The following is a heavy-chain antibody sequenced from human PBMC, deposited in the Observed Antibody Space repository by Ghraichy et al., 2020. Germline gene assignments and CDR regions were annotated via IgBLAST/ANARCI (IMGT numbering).Heavy chain of an antibody. D-gene: IGHD2-2*01. V-gene: IGHV1-18*01. CDR1: GYTFTSYG. Sequence: ASVKVSCKASGYTFTSYGISWVRQAPGQGLEWMGWISAYNGNTNYAQKLQGRVTMTTDTSTSTAYMELRSLRSDDTAVYYCARGRASGLVVVPAAINGMDVWGQGTTVTVSS. CDR3: ARGRASGLVVVPAAINGMDV. CDR2: ISAYNGNT. J-gene: IGHJ6*02.